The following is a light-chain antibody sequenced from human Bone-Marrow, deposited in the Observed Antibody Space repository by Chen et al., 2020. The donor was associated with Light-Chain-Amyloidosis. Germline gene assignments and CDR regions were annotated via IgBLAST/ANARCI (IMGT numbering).Light chain of an antibody. CDR1: SSDVGGDNH. Sequence: QSALTQPASVSGSPGQSITISCTGTSSDVGGDNHVPWYQQHPDNAPKLMIYEVTNRPSWVPDRFSGSKTKHTASLTISGLQTEDEADYFFSSYTITNTLVFGGGTRVTVL. CDR3: SSYTITNTLV. CDR2: EVT. V-gene: IGLV2-14*01. J-gene: IGLJ1*01.